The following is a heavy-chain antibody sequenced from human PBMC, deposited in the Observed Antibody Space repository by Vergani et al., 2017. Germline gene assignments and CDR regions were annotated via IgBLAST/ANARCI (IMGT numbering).Heavy chain of an antibody. CDR3: AKAGSVTSRSLQYKFYMDV. D-gene: IGHD3-10*01. CDR2: ISNDGSKK. V-gene: IGHV3-30*18. CDR1: GFSFSSHA. Sequence: QVQLAESGGGRVQPGRSLRLSCAASGFSFSSHAIHWVRQAPGKGLEWVAVISNDGSKKYYADSVKGRFTISRDNSKNTLHLQMNSLRTQDTAVYYCAKAGSVTSRSLQYKFYMDVWGKGTTVTVS. J-gene: IGHJ6*03.